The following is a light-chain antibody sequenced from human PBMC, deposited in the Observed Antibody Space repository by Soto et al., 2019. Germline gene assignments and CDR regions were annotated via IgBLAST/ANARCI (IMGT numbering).Light chain of an antibody. CDR3: QQYGNSLT. J-gene: IGKJ4*01. V-gene: IGKV3-20*01. Sequence: EILLTQSPGTTAFSPGDRATPPCRASQSVSNFLAWYQQKPGQAPRLLIYGASSRAARIPDRFSGSGSGTDFTPTISRLEPEDFAVYYCQQYGNSLTFGGGTKVDIK. CDR2: GAS. CDR1: QSVSNF.